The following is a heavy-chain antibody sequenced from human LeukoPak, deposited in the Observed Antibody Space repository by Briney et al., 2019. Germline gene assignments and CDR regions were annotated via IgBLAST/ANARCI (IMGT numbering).Heavy chain of an antibody. V-gene: IGHV3-23*01. CDR1: GFTFSNYA. Sequence: GGSPRLSCAASGFTFSNYAMSWVRQAPGKGLEWVSTISGSGSSTYYADSVRGRFTISRDNSKNTLYLQMNSLRAEDTAVYFCARGGDSSGYHPWGQGTLVTVS. D-gene: IGHD3-22*01. J-gene: IGHJ5*02. CDR3: ARGGDSSGYHP. CDR2: ISGSGSST.